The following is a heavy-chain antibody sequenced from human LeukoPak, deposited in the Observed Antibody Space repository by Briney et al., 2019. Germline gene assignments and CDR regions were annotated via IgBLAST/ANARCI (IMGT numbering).Heavy chain of an antibody. J-gene: IGHJ6*03. CDR1: GYTFTSYG. CDR2: ISAYNGNT. D-gene: IGHD5-18*01. CDR3: ARCYRDTAMVTGYYYYYMDV. Sequence: EASVKVSCKASGYTFTSYGISWVRQAPGQGLEWMGWISAYNGNTNYAQKFQGRVTITTDESTSTAYMELSSLRSEDTAVYYCARCYRDTAMVTGYYYYYMDVWGKGTTVTVSS. V-gene: IGHV1-18*01.